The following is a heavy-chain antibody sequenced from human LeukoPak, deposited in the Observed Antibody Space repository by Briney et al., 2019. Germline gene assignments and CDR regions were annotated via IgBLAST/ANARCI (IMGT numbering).Heavy chain of an antibody. D-gene: IGHD5-24*01. V-gene: IGHV3-30*02. CDR1: GFTFSSYG. CDR3: AKDRDEMATILDY. CDR2: IRYDGSNK. Sequence: AGGSLRLSCAASGFTFSSYGMHWARQAPGKGLEWVAFIRYDGSNKYYADSVKGRFTISRDNSKNTLYLQMNSLRAEDTAVYYCAKDRDEMATILDYWGQGTLVTVSS. J-gene: IGHJ4*02.